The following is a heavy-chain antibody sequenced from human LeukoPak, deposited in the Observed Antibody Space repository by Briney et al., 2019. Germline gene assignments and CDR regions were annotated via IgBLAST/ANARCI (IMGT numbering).Heavy chain of an antibody. CDR2: IYSGGST. CDR1: GFTVSSNF. J-gene: IGHJ4*02. CDR3: ARLYGTFLEWSPYFDY. D-gene: IGHD3-3*02. Sequence: PGGCLRLSCAAPGFTVSSNFMSSVRQAPGKGLEWVSVIYSGGSTYYADSVKGRFTISRHNSKNTLYLQMNSLRAEDTAVYYCARLYGTFLEWSPYFDYWGQGTLVTVSS. V-gene: IGHV3-53*04.